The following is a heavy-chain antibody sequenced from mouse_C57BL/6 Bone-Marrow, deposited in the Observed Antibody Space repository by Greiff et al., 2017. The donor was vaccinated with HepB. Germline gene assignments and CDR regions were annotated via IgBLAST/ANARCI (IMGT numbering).Heavy chain of an antibody. CDR3: TGRWLLSWFAY. CDR2: IDPETGGT. J-gene: IGHJ3*01. V-gene: IGHV1-15*01. CDR1: GYTFTDYE. D-gene: IGHD2-3*01. Sequence: QVHVKQSGAELVRPGASVTLSCKASGYTFTDYEMHWVKQTPVHGLEWIGAIDPETGGTAYNQKFKGKAILTADKSSSTAYMELRSLTSEDSAVYYCTGRWLLSWFAYWGQGTLVTVSA.